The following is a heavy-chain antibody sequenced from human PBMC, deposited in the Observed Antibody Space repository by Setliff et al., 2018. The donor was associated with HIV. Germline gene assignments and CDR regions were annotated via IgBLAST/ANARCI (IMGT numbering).Heavy chain of an antibody. Sequence: ASVKVSCKTSGNTFARQSHDLHWVRQVPGQGLEWMGWINLVTGKTAYLQKFQGRVTITKDTSANTAYMELRGLRSEDTAVYYCARWCAAAGCYPAIYHFDSWGQGTLVTVSS. J-gene: IGHJ4*02. D-gene: IGHD2-2*01. CDR3: ARWCAAAGCYPAIYHFDS. CDR1: GNTFARQSHD. CDR2: INLVTGKT. V-gene: IGHV1-3*01.